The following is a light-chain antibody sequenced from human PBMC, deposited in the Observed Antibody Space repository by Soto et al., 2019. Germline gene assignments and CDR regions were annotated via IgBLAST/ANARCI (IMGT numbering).Light chain of an antibody. CDR1: QSVSSY. Sequence: EVWMTQSPATLSGSPGERATLSCRASQSVSSYLDWYQQKPGQAPRLLIYGASSRATGIPDRFSGSGYGTDLTITISRMENEDFSVYYCHQYGTATLTFGPGTKVDI. CDR2: GAS. V-gene: IGKV3-20*01. CDR3: HQYGTATLT. J-gene: IGKJ3*01.